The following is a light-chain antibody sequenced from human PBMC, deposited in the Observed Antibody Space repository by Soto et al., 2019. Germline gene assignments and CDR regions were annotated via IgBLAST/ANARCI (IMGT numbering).Light chain of an antibody. CDR2: KAS. J-gene: IGKJ1*01. CDR1: QSVRSW. Sequence: DIQMTQSPPTLSASVGDRVTITCRASQSVRSWLAWYQQKPGKAPKLLIYKASILEGGVPSRFSGSGSGTEFTLTISNLQPDDFASYCCHQYNSYPWTSGQGTKVDIK. CDR3: HQYNSYPWT. V-gene: IGKV1-5*03.